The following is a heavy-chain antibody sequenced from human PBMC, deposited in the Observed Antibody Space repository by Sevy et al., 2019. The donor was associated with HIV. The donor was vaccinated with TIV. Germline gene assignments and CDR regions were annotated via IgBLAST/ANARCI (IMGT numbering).Heavy chain of an antibody. J-gene: IGHJ4*02. CDR2: ISADSGNS. Sequence: ASVKVSCKASGYPFSSYGISWVRQAPGQGLEWMGWISADSGNSNYAQNLQGRVTMTTDTSTSTAYMELRSLRFDDTAVYYCARDLGGYGGNSIDYRGQGTLVTVSS. CDR3: ARDLGGYGGNSIDY. CDR1: GYPFSSYG. V-gene: IGHV1-18*01. D-gene: IGHD2-21*02.